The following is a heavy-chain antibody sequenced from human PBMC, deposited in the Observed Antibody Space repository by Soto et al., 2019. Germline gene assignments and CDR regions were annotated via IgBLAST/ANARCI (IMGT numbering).Heavy chain of an antibody. V-gene: IGHV4-59*01. CDR3: ARGSYSSSWYYYYGMDV. D-gene: IGHD6-13*01. Sequence: QVQLQESGPGLVKPSETLSLTCTVSGGSISSYYWSWIRQPPGKGLEWIGYIYYSGSTNYNPSLKSRVTRSVDTSKNQFSLRLSSVTAADTAVYYCARGSYSSSWYYYYGMDVWGQGTTVTVSS. CDR2: IYYSGST. CDR1: GGSISSYY. J-gene: IGHJ6*02.